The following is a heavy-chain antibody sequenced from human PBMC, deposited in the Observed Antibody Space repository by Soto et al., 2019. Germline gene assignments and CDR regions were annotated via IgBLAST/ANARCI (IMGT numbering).Heavy chain of an antibody. Sequence: SETLSLTCTVSGGSISSYYWSWIRQPPGKGLEWIGYIYYSGSTNYNPSLKSRVTISVDTSQNQFSLKLSSVTAADTAVYYCERGVGADAFDIWGQGTMVTVSS. CDR1: GGSISSYY. J-gene: IGHJ3*02. CDR3: ERGVGADAFDI. CDR2: IYYSGST. D-gene: IGHD1-26*01. V-gene: IGHV4-59*01.